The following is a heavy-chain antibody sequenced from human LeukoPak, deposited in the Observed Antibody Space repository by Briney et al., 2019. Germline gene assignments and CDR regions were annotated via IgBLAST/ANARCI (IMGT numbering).Heavy chain of an antibody. CDR1: GFTFSSYG. V-gene: IGHV3-30*02. J-gene: IGHJ3*02. CDR2: IRYDGSNK. Sequence: PGGSLRLSCAASGFTFSSYGMHWVRQAPGKGLEWVAFIRYDGSNKYYADSVKGRFTISRDNSKNTLYLQMNSLRAEDTAVYYCAIVSKSYLSSTRRLDAFYIWGQGTLVTVSS. D-gene: IGHD2-2*01. CDR3: AIVSKSYLSSTRRLDAFYI.